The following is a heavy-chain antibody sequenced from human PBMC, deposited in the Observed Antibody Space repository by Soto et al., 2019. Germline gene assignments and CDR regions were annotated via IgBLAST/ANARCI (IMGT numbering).Heavy chain of an antibody. CDR1: GGSISSYY. V-gene: IGHV4-59*08. D-gene: IGHD4-17*01. CDR2: IYYSGST. CDR3: ARRYGPGFDY. Sequence: SETLSLTCTVSGGSISSYYWSWIRQPPGKGLEWIGYIYYSGSTNYNPSLKSRVTISVDTSKNQFSLKLSSVAAADTAVYYCARRYGPGFDYWGQGTLVTVSS. J-gene: IGHJ4*02.